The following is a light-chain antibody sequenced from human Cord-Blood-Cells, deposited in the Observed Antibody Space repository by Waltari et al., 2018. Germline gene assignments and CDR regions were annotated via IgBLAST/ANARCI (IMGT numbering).Light chain of an antibody. CDR3: SSYTSSSTYV. Sequence: QSALTQPASVPGSPGQSITISCTGPSSDAGGYIYISWYQQHPGKAPKLMIYDVSNRPSGVSNRFSGSKSGNTASLTISGLQAEDEADYYCSSYTSSSTYVFGTGTKVTVL. V-gene: IGLV2-14*01. J-gene: IGLJ1*01. CDR2: DVS. CDR1: SSDAGGYIY.